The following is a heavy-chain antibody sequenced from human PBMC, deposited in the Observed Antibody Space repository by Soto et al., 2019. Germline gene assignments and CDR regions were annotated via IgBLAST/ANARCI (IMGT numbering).Heavy chain of an antibody. D-gene: IGHD3-22*01. V-gene: IGHV5-51*01. Sequence: GESLKISCRTSGYRFTSYWIAWVRQMPGKGLEWMGIIFPSDSDTRYSPSFQGQVTISADRSTSTVFLQWASLKASDTAVYFCARKDKSGYFNWFGPWGQGTLVTVSS. CDR2: IFPSDSDT. CDR3: ARKDKSGYFNWFGP. CDR1: GYRFTSYW. J-gene: IGHJ5*02.